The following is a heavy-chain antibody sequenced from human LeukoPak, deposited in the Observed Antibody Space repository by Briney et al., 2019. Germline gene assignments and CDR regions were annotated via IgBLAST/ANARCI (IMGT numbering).Heavy chain of an antibody. Sequence: GGSLRLSYAASGFTFSSYAMSWVRQAPGKGLEWVSAISGSGGSTYYADSVKGRFTISRDNSKNTLYLQMNSLRAEDTAVYYCAKVLKDGYSYGSTLYYFDYWGQGTLVTVSS. CDR3: AKVLKDGYSYGSTLYYFDY. J-gene: IGHJ4*02. CDR1: GFTFSSYA. CDR2: ISGSGGST. V-gene: IGHV3-23*01. D-gene: IGHD5-18*01.